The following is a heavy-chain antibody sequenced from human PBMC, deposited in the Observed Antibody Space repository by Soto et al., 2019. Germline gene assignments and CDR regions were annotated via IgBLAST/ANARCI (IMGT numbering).Heavy chain of an antibody. Sequence: SETLSLTCTVSGGSISSYYWSWIRQPPGKGLEWIGYIYYSGSTNYNPSLKSRVTISVDTSKNQFSLKLSSVTAADTAVYYCARGDVAAARKTTNWFDPWGQGTLVTVSS. D-gene: IGHD6-13*01. V-gene: IGHV4-59*01. CDR3: ARGDVAAARKTTNWFDP. CDR1: GGSISSYY. J-gene: IGHJ5*02. CDR2: IYYSGST.